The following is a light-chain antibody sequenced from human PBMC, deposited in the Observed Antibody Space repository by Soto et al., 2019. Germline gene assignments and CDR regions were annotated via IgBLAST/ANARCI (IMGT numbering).Light chain of an antibody. CDR1: QSVSSSY. J-gene: IGKJ2*01. CDR3: HRYGSSPPYA. V-gene: IGKV3-20*01. Sequence: EIVLTQSPGTLSLSPGERVTLSCRASQSVSSSYLGWYQQKPGQAPRLLIYGASNRATGIPDRFSGSGSGTDFTLTISRLEPEDFAVYYCHRYGSSPPYAFGQGTKLEVK. CDR2: GAS.